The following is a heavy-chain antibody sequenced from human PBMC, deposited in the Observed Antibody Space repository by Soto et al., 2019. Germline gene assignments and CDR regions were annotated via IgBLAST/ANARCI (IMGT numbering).Heavy chain of an antibody. CDR1: GGSISRGGYS. CDR2: MYHSGST. V-gene: IGHV4-30-2*01. Sequence: SETLSHTCAVSGGSISRGGYSWSWTRQPPGKGLEWIGYMYHSGSTYYNPSLKSRVTISIDRSKNQFSLKLSSVTAADTAVYYCVKNFDYWGQGTLVTVS. CDR3: VKNFDY. J-gene: IGHJ4*02.